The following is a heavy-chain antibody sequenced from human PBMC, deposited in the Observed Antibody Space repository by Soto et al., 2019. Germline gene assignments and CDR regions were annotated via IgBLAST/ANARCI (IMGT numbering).Heavy chain of an antibody. J-gene: IGHJ5*02. CDR3: TRDWAIVVVPATNWFDP. D-gene: IGHD2-2*01. CDR1: GFTFGDYA. V-gene: IGHV3-49*03. Sequence: SLRLSCTASGFTFGDYAMSWFRQAPGKGLEWVGFIRSKAYGGTTEYAASVKGRFTISRDDSKSIAYLQMNSLKTEDTAVYYCTRDWAIVVVPATNWFDPWGQGTLVTVSS. CDR2: IRSKAYGGTT.